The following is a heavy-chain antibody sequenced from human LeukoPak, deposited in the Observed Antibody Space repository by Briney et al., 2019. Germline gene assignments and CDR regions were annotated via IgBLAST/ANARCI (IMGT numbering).Heavy chain of an antibody. V-gene: IGHV1-69*06. Sequence: GASVKVSCKASGGTFSSYAISWVRQAPGQGLEWMGGIIPIFGTANYAQKFQGRVTITADKSTSTAYMELSSLRSEDTAVYYCATVVTYYYYYMDVWGKGTTVTVSS. CDR1: GGTFSSYA. D-gene: IGHD4-23*01. J-gene: IGHJ6*03. CDR2: IIPIFGTA. CDR3: ATVVTYYYYYMDV.